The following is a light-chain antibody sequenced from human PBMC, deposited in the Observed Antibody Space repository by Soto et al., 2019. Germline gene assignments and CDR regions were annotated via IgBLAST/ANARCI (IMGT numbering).Light chain of an antibody. CDR3: QQYNNWTIT. CDR1: QSVSGD. V-gene: IGKV3-15*01. Sequence: EIVLTQSPATLSLSPGERATLSCRASQSVSGDLAWYHHKPGQAPRLLIYDASTRALDTPARFAGSGSGTEYTLTISSLQSEDFAVYFCQQYNNWTITFGQGTRLEIK. J-gene: IGKJ5*01. CDR2: DAS.